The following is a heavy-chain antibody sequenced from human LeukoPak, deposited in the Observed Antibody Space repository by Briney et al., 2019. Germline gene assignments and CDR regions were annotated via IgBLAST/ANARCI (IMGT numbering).Heavy chain of an antibody. D-gene: IGHD3-10*01. CDR3: ARRDRVFGELISSNFDY. CDR2: IFSSGTT. V-gene: IGHV4-61*09. Sequence: SQTLSLTCTVSGDSISTYYYYWSWVRQPAGKGLEWIGYIFSSGTTTYNPSFKSRVTISLDMSKDQFSLELDSVTAADTAVYYCARRDRVFGELISSNFDYWGQGILVTVSS. J-gene: IGHJ4*02. CDR1: GDSISTYYYY.